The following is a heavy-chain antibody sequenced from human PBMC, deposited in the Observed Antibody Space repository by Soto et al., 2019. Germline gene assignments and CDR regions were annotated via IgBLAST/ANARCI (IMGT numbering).Heavy chain of an antibody. Sequence: QIQLVQSGAEVKEPGASGKVSCKASGYTFTSYGISWVRQAPGQGLERMGWISVDTGNTSYIQKLHGRVTMTTDTSTITAYMELRSLRPDDTAVYYCAREIRGDDFWSGYPDYWVQGTLVTVS. J-gene: IGHJ4*02. D-gene: IGHD3-3*01. CDR2: ISVDTGNT. V-gene: IGHV1-18*01. CDR3: AREIRGDDFWSGYPDY. CDR1: GYTFTSYG.